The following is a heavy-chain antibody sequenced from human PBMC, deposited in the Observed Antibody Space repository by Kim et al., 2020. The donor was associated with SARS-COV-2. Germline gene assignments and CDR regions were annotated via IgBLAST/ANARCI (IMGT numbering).Heavy chain of an antibody. Sequence: SETLSLTCAVYGGSFSGYYWSWIRQPPGKGLEWIGEINHSGSTNYNPSLKSRVTISVDTSKNQFSLKLSSVTAADTAVYYCARAPDILWWGGFYYYYYGMDVWGQGTTVTVSS. CDR2: INHSGST. CDR1: GGSFSGYY. J-gene: IGHJ6*02. CDR3: ARAPDILWWGGFYYYYYGMDV. V-gene: IGHV4-34*01. D-gene: IGHD2-21*01.